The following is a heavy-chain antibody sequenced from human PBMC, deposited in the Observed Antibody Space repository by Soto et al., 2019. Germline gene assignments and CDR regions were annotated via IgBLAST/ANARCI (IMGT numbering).Heavy chain of an antibody. CDR2: IYPGDSDT. Sequence: EVQLVQSGAEVKKPGESLKISCQGSGYSFSDYWIAWVRRMPEKGLEWMGIIYPGDSDTRYSPSLQDQVTMSVDKSIRTAYLQWSSLKASDTAMYYCARDGLSSSSSLDYWGQGTLVTVSS. D-gene: IGHD6-6*01. CDR3: ARDGLSSSSSLDY. CDR1: GYSFSDYW. V-gene: IGHV5-51*01. J-gene: IGHJ4*02.